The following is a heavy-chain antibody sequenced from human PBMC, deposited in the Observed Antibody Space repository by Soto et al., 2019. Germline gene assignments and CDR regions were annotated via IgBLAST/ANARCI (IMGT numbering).Heavy chain of an antibody. V-gene: IGHV3-15*07. CDR1: GFSFSSHC. CDR2: IKSKTDGGTT. J-gene: IGHJ4*02. D-gene: IGHD3-22*01. Sequence: AGSLRLSCAASGFSFSSHCMHWIRQAPGKGLEWVGRIKSKTDGGTTDYAAPVKGRFTISRDDSKNTLYLQMNSLKTEDTAVYYCTTDSLFDSSGYSSWGQGTLVTVSS. CDR3: TTDSLFDSSGYSS.